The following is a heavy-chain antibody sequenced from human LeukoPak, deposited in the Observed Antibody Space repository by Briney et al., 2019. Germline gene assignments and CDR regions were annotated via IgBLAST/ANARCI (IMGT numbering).Heavy chain of an antibody. CDR1: GFTFSSYS. CDR2: ISYDGSNK. D-gene: IGHD1-26*01. J-gene: IGHJ5*02. V-gene: IGHV3-30*03. CDR3: ARESGSYQINWFDP. Sequence: GGSLRLSCAASGFTFSSYSMSWVRQAPGKGLEWVAVISYDGSNKYYADSVKGRFTISRDNSKNTLYLQMNSLRAEDTAVYYCARESGSYQINWFDPWGQGTLVTVSS.